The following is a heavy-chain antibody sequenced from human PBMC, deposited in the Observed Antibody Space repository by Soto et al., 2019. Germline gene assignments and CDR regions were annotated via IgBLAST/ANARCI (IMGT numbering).Heavy chain of an antibody. CDR1: GFTFSSYA. J-gene: IGHJ3*02. CDR2: ISYEGSNK. V-gene: IGHV3-30-3*01. CDR3: ARDMYYYDSSGRAAFDI. D-gene: IGHD3-22*01. Sequence: QVQLVESGGGVVQLGRSLRFSCEASGFTFSSYAMHWVRQAPAKGLEWVAVISYEGSNKNYAYSVKGRFTISRDNSKNTLYLQMNSLRAEDTAVYYCARDMYYYDSSGRAAFDIWGQGTMVTVSS.